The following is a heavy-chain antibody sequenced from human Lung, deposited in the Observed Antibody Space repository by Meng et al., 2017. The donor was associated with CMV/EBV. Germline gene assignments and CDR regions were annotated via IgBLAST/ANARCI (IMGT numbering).Heavy chain of an antibody. CDR3: TTGYGSGL. V-gene: IGHV3-15*01. D-gene: IGHD3-10*01. J-gene: IGHJ1*01. CDR2: IKSKADGGTT. CDR1: GFPSSKAW. Sequence: EWQVVGFCGGLVKPGGSVQLSGVASGFPSSKAWMGWGRQAPGKGLEWVCRIKSKADGGTTDYAAPVKGRFTISRDDSKNTLYLQMNSLKTEDTAVYYCTTGYGSGLWGQGTLVTVSS.